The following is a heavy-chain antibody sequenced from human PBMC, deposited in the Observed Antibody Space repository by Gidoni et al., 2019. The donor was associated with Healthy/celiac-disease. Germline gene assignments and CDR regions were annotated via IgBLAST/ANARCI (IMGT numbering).Heavy chain of an antibody. J-gene: IGHJ5*02. V-gene: IGHV1-69*01. CDR1: GGPFSSYA. Sequence: QVQLVQSGAEVKKPGSSVKVSCKASGGPFSSYAISWVRQAPGQGLEWRGGIIPIFGTANYAQKFQGRVTITADESTSTAYMELSSLRSEDTAVYYCASSRGYYETNWFDPWGQGTLVTVSS. CDR2: IIPIFGTA. CDR3: ASSRGYYETNWFDP. D-gene: IGHD3-22*01.